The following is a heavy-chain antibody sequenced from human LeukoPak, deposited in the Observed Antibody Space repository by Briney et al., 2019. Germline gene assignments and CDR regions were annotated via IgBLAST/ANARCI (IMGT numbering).Heavy chain of an antibody. V-gene: IGHV1-2*02. D-gene: IGHD6-13*01. CDR1: GYTFTSYG. J-gene: IGHJ4*02. CDR2: INPNSGGT. CDR3: ARDLNKSAKLVLGY. Sequence: ASVKVSCKASGYTFTSYGISWVRQAPGQGLEWMGWINPNSGGTNYAQKFQGRVTMTRDTSISTAYMELSRLRSDDTAVYYCARDLNKSAKLVLGYWGQGTLVTVSS.